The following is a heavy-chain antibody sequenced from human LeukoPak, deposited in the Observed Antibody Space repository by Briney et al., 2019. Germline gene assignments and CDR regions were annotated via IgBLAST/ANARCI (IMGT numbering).Heavy chain of an antibody. CDR1: AGSINSYY. CDR2: IDYSGST. J-gene: IGHJ5*02. Sequence: SETLSLTCTVSAGSINSYYWSWIRQPPGKGLEWIGYIDYSGSTNYNPSLKSRVTISVDVSKNQFSLKLSSVTAADTAVYYCARDGGLRLGRSYNWFDPWGQGTLVTVSS. CDR3: ARDGGLRLGRSYNWFDP. D-gene: IGHD5-12*01. V-gene: IGHV4-59*01.